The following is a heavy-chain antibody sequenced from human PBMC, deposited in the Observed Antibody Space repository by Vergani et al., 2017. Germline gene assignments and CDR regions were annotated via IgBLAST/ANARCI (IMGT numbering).Heavy chain of an antibody. V-gene: IGHV1-18*01. CDR1: GYSFTSYG. CDR3: ARDRDSGGYYSLDYYDGMDV. Sequence: QVQLVQSGAEVKKPGASVKVSCKASGYSFTSYGISWVRQAPGQGLEWMGWISAYNGNTNYAQKLQGRFTMTKDTSTRTAYMERRSLRSDDTAVYYCARDRDSGGYYSLDYYDGMDVWGQGTTVTVSS. D-gene: IGHD3-22*01. J-gene: IGHJ6*02. CDR2: ISAYNGNT.